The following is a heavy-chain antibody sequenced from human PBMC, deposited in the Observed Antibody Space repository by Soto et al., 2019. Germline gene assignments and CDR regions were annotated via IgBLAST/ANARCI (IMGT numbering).Heavy chain of an antibody. CDR2: ISGSGGTT. Sequence: RGSLIHCSAAAGFTFSIYSMRLVRQARGKGLECVSTISGSGGTTYYADSVKGRFTISRDNSKNTLYLQMNSLRAEDTAVYYCAKVRSTTIFDVVSLFDYWGQGTLVTGSS. D-gene: IGHD3-3*01. J-gene: IGHJ4*02. V-gene: IGHV3-23*01. CDR1: GFTFSIYS. CDR3: AKVRSTTIFDVVSLFDY.